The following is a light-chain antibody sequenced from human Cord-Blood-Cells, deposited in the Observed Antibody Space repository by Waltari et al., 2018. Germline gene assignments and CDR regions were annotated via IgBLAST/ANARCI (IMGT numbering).Light chain of an antibody. Sequence: QSALTPPRSVSGSPGQSVTISGTGTSSDVGGYNYASWYQQHPGKPPKLKIYDVSKRPSVFTDRFAGSTSGNTASLTISGLQGEDEADYYCCSNAGSSWVFGGGTKLTVL. CDR3: CSNAGSSWV. J-gene: IGLJ3*02. V-gene: IGLV2-11*01. CDR1: SSDVGGYNY. CDR2: DVS.